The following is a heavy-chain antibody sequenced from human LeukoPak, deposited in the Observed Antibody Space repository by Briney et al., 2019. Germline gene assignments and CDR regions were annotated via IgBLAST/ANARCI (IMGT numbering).Heavy chain of an antibody. J-gene: IGHJ4*02. V-gene: IGHV4-59*01. CDR2: IYYSGST. CDR1: GGSISSYY. Sequence: PSETLSLTCTVSGGSISSYYWSWIRQPPGKGLEWIGYIYYSGSTNYNPSLKSRVTISVDTSKNQFSLKLSSVTAADTAVYYCARGSGWNTDFDYWGQGTLVTVSS. D-gene: IGHD6-19*01. CDR3: ARGSGWNTDFDY.